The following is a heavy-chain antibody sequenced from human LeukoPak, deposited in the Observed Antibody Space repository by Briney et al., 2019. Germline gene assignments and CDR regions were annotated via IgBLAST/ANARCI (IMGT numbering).Heavy chain of an antibody. CDR3: AREARARWEPYYFDY. CDR2: IIPIFGTA. V-gene: IGHV1-69*05. D-gene: IGHD1-26*01. CDR1: GGTFSSYA. J-gene: IGHJ4*02. Sequence: SVKVSCKASGGTFSSYAISWVRQAPGQGLEWMGGIIPIFGTANYAQKFQGRVTITTDESTSTAYMELSSLRSEDTAVYYCAREARARWEPYYFDYWGQGTLVTVSS.